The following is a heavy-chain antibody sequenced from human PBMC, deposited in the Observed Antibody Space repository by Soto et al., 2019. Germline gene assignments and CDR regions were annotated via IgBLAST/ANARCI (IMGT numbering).Heavy chain of an antibody. J-gene: IGHJ6*02. CDR3: ARDTVTFPYYYYYYGMDV. V-gene: IGHV1-69*01. CDR1: GDAFRGDV. CDR2: IIPIFGTA. D-gene: IGHD4-17*01. Sequence: SLLRFACKGFGDAFRGDVSSWRQKTPAQGLEWMGGIIPIFGTANYAQKFQGRVTITADESTSTAYMELSSLRSEDTAVYYCARDTVTFPYYYYYYGMDVWGQGTTVTVSS.